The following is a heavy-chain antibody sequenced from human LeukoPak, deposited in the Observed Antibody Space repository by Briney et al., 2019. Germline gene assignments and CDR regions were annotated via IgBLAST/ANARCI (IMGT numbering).Heavy chain of an antibody. J-gene: IGHJ4*02. CDR2: IRYDGSNK. CDR1: GFTLSSYG. D-gene: IGHD3-22*01. Sequence: GGSLRLSCAASGFTLSSYGMHWVRQAPGKGLEWVAFIRYDGSNKYYADSVKGRFTISRDNSKNTLYLQMNSLKAEDTAVYYCAKDKTYYYDSSGYSPMDYWGQGTLVTVSS. CDR3: AKDKTYYYDSSGYSPMDY. V-gene: IGHV3-30*02.